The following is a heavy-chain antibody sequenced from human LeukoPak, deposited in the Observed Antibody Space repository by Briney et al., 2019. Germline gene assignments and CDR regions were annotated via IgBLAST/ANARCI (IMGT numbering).Heavy chain of an antibody. CDR3: ATSTARPYSSNYDCNNMDV. CDR2: IIPIFGTA. J-gene: IGHJ6*02. CDR1: GGTFSSYA. Sequence: SVKVSCKASGGTFSSYAISWVRQAPGQGLEWMGGIIPIFGTANYAQKFQGRVTITADESTSTAYMELSSLRSEDTAVYYCATSTARPYSSNYDCNNMDVWGQGTTVTVSS. D-gene: IGHD6-13*01. V-gene: IGHV1-69*13.